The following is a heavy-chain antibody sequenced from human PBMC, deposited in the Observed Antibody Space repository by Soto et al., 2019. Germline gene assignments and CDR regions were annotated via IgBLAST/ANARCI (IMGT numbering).Heavy chain of an antibody. CDR2: IKSKTDGGTT. J-gene: IGHJ4*02. CDR1: GFTFSNAW. D-gene: IGHD2-21*01. CDR3: TTPTDVAFPFDY. V-gene: IGHV3-15*07. Sequence: PGGFLRLSCAASGFTFSNAWMNWVRQAPGKGLEWVGRIKSKTDGGTTDYAAPVKGRFTISRDDSKNTLYLQMNSLKTEDTAVYYCTTPTDVAFPFDYWGQGTLVPVSS.